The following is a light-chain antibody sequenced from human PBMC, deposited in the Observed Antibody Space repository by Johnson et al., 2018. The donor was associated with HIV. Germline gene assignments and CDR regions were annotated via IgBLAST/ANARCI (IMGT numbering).Light chain of an antibody. J-gene: IGLJ1*01. CDR1: DSNIGNNY. CDR3: ETSDSSLSGV. V-gene: IGLV1-51*01. CDR2: DND. Sequence: QSVLTQPPSVSAAPGQKVTISCFGSDSNIGNNYVSWYQQVPGTAPKLLIYDNDQRPSGIPDRFSGSKSGPSATLAIPGLQTGDEADYYCETSDSSLSGVFGTGTKVTVL.